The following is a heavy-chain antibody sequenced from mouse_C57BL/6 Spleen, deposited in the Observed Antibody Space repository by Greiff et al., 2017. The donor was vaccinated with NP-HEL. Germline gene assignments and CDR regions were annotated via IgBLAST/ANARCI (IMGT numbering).Heavy chain of an antibody. V-gene: IGHV5-12*01. CDR3: ARHDYDDTYYAMDY. CDR1: GFTFSDYY. CDR2: ISNGGGST. Sequence: EVMLVESGGGLVQPGGSLKLSCAASGFTFSDYYMYWVRQTPEKRLEWVAYISNGGGSTYYPDTVKGRFTISRDNAKNTLYLQMSRLKSEDTAMYYGARHDYDDTYYAMDYWGQGTSVTVSS. J-gene: IGHJ4*01. D-gene: IGHD2-4*01.